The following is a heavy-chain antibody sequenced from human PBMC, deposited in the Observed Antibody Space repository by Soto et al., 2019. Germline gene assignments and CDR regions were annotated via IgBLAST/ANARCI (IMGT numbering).Heavy chain of an antibody. V-gene: IGHV3-74*01. CDR2: IKSDGYTS. CDR3: ARGAYDFWSGAHAYYYYGMDA. CDR1: EFTFSDYW. J-gene: IGHJ6*04. Sequence: PGGSLRLSCAASEFTFSDYWMHWVRQAPGKGLVWVSRIKSDGYTSTYADSVKGRFTISRDNAKNTLFLQMNSLRVEDTAVYYCARGAYDFWSGAHAYYYYGMDAWGKGTTVTVSS. D-gene: IGHD3-3*01.